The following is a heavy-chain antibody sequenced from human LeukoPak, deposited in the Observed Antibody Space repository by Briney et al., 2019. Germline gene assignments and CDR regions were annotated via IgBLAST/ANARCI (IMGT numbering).Heavy chain of an antibody. Sequence: PGGSLRLSCAASGFTFDDYGMSWVRQAPGKGLEWVSGINWNGGSTDYADSVKGRFTISRDNAKNSLYLQMNSLRAEDTALYHCARVGDCSSTSCSYYYYGMDVWGQGTTVTVSS. CDR1: GFTFDDYG. CDR2: INWNGGST. V-gene: IGHV3-20*01. D-gene: IGHD2-2*01. J-gene: IGHJ6*02. CDR3: ARVGDCSSTSCSYYYYGMDV.